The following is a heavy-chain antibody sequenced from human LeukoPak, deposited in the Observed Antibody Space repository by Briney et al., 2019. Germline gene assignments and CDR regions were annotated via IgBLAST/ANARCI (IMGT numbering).Heavy chain of an antibody. CDR1: GGSISSHY. D-gene: IGHD1-26*01. CDR3: ARSGGAGATDY. V-gene: IGHV4-59*11. Sequence: WETLSLTCSVSGGSISSHYWSWMRQPPGKGLEWIGYIYYTGSTDYNPSLKSRVTISVDTSKNQLSLKLSSVTAADAAVYYCARSGGAGATDYWGRGTLVTVSS. J-gene: IGHJ4*02. CDR2: IYYTGST.